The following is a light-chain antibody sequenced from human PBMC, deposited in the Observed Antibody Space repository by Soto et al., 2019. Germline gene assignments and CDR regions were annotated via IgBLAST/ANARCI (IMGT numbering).Light chain of an antibody. J-gene: IGLJ3*02. CDR3: SSYTTRSNWV. Sequence: QSALTQPASVSGSPGQSITISCTGTSSDVGGYNHVSWYQQHPGKAPKPIIYEVSNRPSGVSNRFSGSKSGNTASLSISGLQAEDESEYYCSSYTTRSNWVFGGGTKLTVL. CDR2: EVS. CDR1: SSDVGGYNH. V-gene: IGLV2-14*01.